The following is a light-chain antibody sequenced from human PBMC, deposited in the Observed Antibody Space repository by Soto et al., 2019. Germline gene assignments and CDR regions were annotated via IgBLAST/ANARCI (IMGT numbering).Light chain of an antibody. CDR2: SNN. J-gene: IGLJ2*01. V-gene: IGLV1-44*01. CDR1: GSNIGSNT. Sequence: QSVLTQPPSASGTPGQRVPIPCSGSGSNIGSNTVNWYQQLPGTAPKLLIYSNNQRPSGVPDRFSGSKSGTSASLAISGLQSEDEADYYCAAWDDSLNGPVFGGGTKLTVL. CDR3: AAWDDSLNGPV.